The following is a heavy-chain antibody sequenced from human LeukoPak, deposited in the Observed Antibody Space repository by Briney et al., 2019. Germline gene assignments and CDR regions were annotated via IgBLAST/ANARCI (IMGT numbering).Heavy chain of an antibody. CDR3: ARVGANVDTGCDY. CDR2: ISTHGGST. CDR1: GFTFSSYA. Sequence: GGSLRLSCAASGFTFSSYAMHWVRQAPGKGLEYVSGISTHGGSTYYANSVKGRFIISRDNSKNTLYLQMGSLRAEDMAVYYCARVGANVDTGCDYWGQGTLVTVSS. D-gene: IGHD5-18*01. J-gene: IGHJ4*02. V-gene: IGHV3-64*01.